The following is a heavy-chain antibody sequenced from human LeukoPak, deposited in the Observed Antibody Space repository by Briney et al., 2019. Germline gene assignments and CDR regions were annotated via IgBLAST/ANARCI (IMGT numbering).Heavy chain of an antibody. J-gene: IGHJ3*02. Sequence: ASVKVSCKASGYTSTGYYIHWVRQAPGQGLEWMGWINPNSGDTNYAQKFQGRVSMTRDTSITTAYMELSRLRSDDTAVYYCARSEKLGGGQSFDIWGRGTMVTVSS. CDR2: INPNSGDT. CDR1: GYTSTGYY. D-gene: IGHD1-26*01. V-gene: IGHV1-2*02. CDR3: ARSEKLGGGQSFDI.